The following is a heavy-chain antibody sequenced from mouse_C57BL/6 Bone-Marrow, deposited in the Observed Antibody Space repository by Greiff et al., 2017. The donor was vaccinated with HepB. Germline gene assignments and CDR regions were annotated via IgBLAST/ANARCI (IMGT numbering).Heavy chain of an antibody. CDR3: ARRLPRGAMDY. CDR2: ISSGSSTI. V-gene: IGHV5-17*01. J-gene: IGHJ4*01. D-gene: IGHD2-4*01. Sequence: EVQLQESGGGLVKPGGSLKLSCAASGFTFSDYGMHWVRQAPEKGLEWVAYISSGSSTIYYADTVKGRFTISRDNAKNTLFLQMTSLRSEDTAMYYCARRLPRGAMDYWGQGTSVTVSS. CDR1: GFTFSDYG.